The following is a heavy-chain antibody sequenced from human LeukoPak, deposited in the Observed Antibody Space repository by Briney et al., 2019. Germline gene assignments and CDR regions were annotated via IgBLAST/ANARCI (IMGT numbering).Heavy chain of an antibody. CDR3: ATFQAYANSDHLRPYFDY. D-gene: IGHD3-22*01. CDR2: SDPEDVKT. V-gene: IGHV1-24*01. CDR1: GYSLTELA. Sequence: ASVKVSCKISGYSLTELAIHWVRQAPGKGLEWMGGSDPEDVKTSFAEKFQGRVTFTEDTSTDTAFMELSRLRSDDTAVYYCATFQAYANSDHLRPYFDYWGQGTLVTVSS. J-gene: IGHJ4*02.